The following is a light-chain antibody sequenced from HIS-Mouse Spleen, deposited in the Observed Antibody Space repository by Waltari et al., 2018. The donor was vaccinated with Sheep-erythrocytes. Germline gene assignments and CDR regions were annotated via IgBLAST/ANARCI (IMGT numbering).Light chain of an antibody. CDR1: QGICNY. V-gene: IGKV1-27*01. CDR3: QKYNSAPRT. CDR2: AAS. J-gene: IGKJ4*01. Sequence: DIQMTQSPSSLSASVEDQVIITCRASQGICNYLGWYQQKPGKVPKLLIYAASTLQSGVPSRFSGSGSGTDFTLTISSLQPEDVATYYCQKYNSAPRTFGGGTKVEIK.